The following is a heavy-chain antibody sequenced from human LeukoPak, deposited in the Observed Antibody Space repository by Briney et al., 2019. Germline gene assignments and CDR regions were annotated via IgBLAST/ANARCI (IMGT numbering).Heavy chain of an antibody. CDR3: ATGHLIPIVRGVDY. D-gene: IGHD3-10*01. Sequence: SETLSLTCTVSGGSISSGGYYWSWIRQHPGKGLEWIGYIYYSGSTYYNPSLKSRVTIAVDTSKNQFSLRLGSVTAAETAVDYCATGHLIPIVRGVDYWGQGTLVTVSS. V-gene: IGHV4-31*03. CDR1: GGSISSGGYY. J-gene: IGHJ4*02. CDR2: IYYSGST.